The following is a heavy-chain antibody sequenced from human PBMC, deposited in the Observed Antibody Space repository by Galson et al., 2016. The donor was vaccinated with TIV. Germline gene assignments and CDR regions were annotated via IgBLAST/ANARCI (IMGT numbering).Heavy chain of an antibody. D-gene: IGHD2-21*01. V-gene: IGHV3-23*01. J-gene: IGHJ4*02. Sequence: SLRLSCAASGFTFSSYRMPWVRQVPGKGLVWVSRINGGGTTYYADSVQGRFTITRDNSKKSLSLQMNNLRAEDTAVYYCVKDKQWVADCGDSWGQGTLVIVSS. CDR3: VKDKQWVADCGDS. CDR2: INGGGTT. CDR1: GFTFSSYR.